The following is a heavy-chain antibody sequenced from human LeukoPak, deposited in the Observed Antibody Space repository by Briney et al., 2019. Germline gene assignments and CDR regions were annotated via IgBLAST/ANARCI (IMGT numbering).Heavy chain of an antibody. CDR3: ARESYDFWSGYYPTTKYGMDV. V-gene: IGHV3-21*01. CDR1: GFTFSSYS. J-gene: IGHJ6*02. CDR2: ISSSSSYI. D-gene: IGHD3-3*01. Sequence: GGSLRLSCAASGFTFSSYSMNWARQAPGKGLEWVSSISSSSSYIYYADSVKGRFTISRDNAKNSLYLQMNSLRAEDTAVYYCARESYDFWSGYYPTTKYGMDVWGQGTTVTVSS.